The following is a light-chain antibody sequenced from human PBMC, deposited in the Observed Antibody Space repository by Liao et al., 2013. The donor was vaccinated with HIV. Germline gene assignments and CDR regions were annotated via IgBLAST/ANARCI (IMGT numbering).Light chain of an antibody. CDR2: YDS. CDR1: NIGSKS. Sequence: SYVLTQPPSVSVAPGKTARITCGGNNIGSKSVHWYQQKPGQAPVLVIYYDSDRPSGIPERFSGSNSGNTANLTISRVEAGDEGDYYCQVWDSSSDHWVFGGGTKLTVL. CDR3: QVWDSSSDHWV. V-gene: IGLV3-21*04. J-gene: IGLJ3*02.